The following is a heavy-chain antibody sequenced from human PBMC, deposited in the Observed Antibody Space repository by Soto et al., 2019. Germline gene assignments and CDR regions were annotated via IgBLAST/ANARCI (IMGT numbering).Heavy chain of an antibody. V-gene: IGHV4-59*01. J-gene: IGHJ4*02. CDR1: GGSITSYY. CDR3: ARSDGRY. Sequence: SETLSLTCTVSGGSITSYYWSWIRQPPGKGLEWIGYMYNTGSTVYNPSFKSRVTISVDTSKNQFSLKLSSVTAADTAVYYCARSDGRYWGQGTLVTVSS. CDR2: MYNTGST.